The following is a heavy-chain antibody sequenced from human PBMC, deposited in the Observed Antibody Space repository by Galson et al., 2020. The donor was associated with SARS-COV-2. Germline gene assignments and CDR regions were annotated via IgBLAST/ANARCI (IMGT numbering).Heavy chain of an antibody. CDR2: IYYSGST. CDR1: GGSISSGGYY. Sequence: SETLSLTCTVSGGSISSGGYYWSWIRQHPGKGLEWIGYIYYSGSTYYNPSIKSRVTISVDTSKNQFSLKLSSVTAADTAVYYCARGTASVVRGVPRQYNWFDPWGQGTLVTVSS. J-gene: IGHJ5*02. CDR3: ARGTASVVRGVPRQYNWFDP. V-gene: IGHV4-31*03. D-gene: IGHD3-10*01.